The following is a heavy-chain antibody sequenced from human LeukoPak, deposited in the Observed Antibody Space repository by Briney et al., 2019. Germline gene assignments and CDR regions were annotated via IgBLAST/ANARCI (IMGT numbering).Heavy chain of an antibody. CDR3: VREDTYSTDWYGPDY. CDR2: IDQHGSAK. V-gene: IGHV3-7*01. J-gene: IGHJ4*02. CDR1: GFTFSSYW. Sequence: GGSLRLSCAASGFTFSSYWMSWVRQAPGKGLEGVTNIDQHGSAKYYVDSVKGRFTISRDNAKNSLYLQMNSLSAEDTAMYYCVREDTYSTDWYGPDYWGQGTLVTVSS. D-gene: IGHD6-19*01.